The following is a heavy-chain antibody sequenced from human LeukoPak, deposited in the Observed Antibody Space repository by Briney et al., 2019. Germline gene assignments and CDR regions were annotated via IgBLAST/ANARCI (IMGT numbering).Heavy chain of an antibody. V-gene: IGHV7-4-1*02. Sequence: ASVKVSCKASGYTFTSYAMNWVRQAPGQGLEWMGWINTNTGSPTYAQGFTGRFVFSLDTSVSTAYLQISSLKAEDTAVYYCARGWGGDYYDFWSGYYSRNYYYYYMDVWGKGPRSPSP. D-gene: IGHD3-3*01. J-gene: IGHJ6*03. CDR1: GYTFTSYA. CDR2: INTNTGSP. CDR3: ARGWGGDYYDFWSGYYSRNYYYYYMDV.